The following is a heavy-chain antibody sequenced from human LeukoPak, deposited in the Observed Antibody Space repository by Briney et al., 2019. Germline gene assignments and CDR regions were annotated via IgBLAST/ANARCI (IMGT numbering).Heavy chain of an antibody. CDR3: AGLIVGVRGVIIRSGWWFDP. CDR2: IIPIFGTA. D-gene: IGHD3-10*01. Sequence: SVKVSCKASGGTFSSYAISWVRQAPGQGLEWMGGIIPIFGTANYAQKFQGRVTITTDESTSTAYMELSSLRSEDTAVYYCAGLIVGVRGVIIRSGWWFDPWGQGTLVTVSS. CDR1: GGTFSSYA. V-gene: IGHV1-69*05. J-gene: IGHJ5*02.